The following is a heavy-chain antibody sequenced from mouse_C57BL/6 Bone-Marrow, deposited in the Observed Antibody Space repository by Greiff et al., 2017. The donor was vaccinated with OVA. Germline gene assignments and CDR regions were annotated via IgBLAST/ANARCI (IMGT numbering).Heavy chain of an antibody. CDR3: TELGLEAWFAY. Sequence: VQLKESGAELLRPGASVKLSCTASGFNIKDYYMHWVKQRPEQGLEWIGRIDPEDGDTEYAPKFQGKATMTADTSSNTAYLQLSSLTSEDTAVYYCTELGLEAWFAYWGQGTLVTVSA. CDR1: GFNIKDYY. J-gene: IGHJ3*01. V-gene: IGHV14-1*01. D-gene: IGHD4-1*01. CDR2: IDPEDGDT.